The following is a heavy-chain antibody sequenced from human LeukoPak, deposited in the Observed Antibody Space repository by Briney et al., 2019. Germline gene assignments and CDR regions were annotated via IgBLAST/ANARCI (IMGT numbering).Heavy chain of an antibody. Sequence: AGRSLRLSCATSGFTFSSYAMHWVRQAPGKGLEWVAVISYDGSNKYYADSVKGRFTISRYNSKNTLYLQMNSLRAEATAVYYCARGSAEAPDAFDIWGQGTMVTVSS. V-gene: IGHV3-30*04. CDR2: ISYDGSNK. CDR3: ARGSAEAPDAFDI. J-gene: IGHJ3*02. CDR1: GFTFSSYA.